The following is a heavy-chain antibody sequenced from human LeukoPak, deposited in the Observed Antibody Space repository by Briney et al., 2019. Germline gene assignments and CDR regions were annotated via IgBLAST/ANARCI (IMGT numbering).Heavy chain of an antibody. D-gene: IGHD3-22*01. CDR2: IRSKAYGGTT. V-gene: IGHV3-49*04. Sequence: GGSLRLSCTASGVTFGDYTMNWVRQAPGQGLEWVGFIRSKAYGGTTEYAASVKGRFTISRDDSKTIAYLQMNSLKTEDTALYYRTRDRSGYYYNWFDPWGQGTLVTVSS. CDR1: GVTFGDYT. CDR3: TRDRSGYYYNWFDP. J-gene: IGHJ5*02.